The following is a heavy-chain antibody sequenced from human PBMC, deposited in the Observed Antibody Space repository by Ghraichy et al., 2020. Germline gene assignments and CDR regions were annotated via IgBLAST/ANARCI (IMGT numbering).Heavy chain of an antibody. CDR2: ISGAGITT. Sequence: GGSLRLSCAASGFTFSSYAMSWVRQAPGKGLEWVSSISGAGITTYYADSVKGRFTISRDNSKNTLYLQMNSPRVEDTAIYYCAKAWVPGDDFSLGFWGHGTLVTVSP. CDR3: AKAWVPGDDFSLGF. J-gene: IGHJ4*01. CDR1: GFTFSSYA. D-gene: IGHD2-21*02. V-gene: IGHV3-23*01.